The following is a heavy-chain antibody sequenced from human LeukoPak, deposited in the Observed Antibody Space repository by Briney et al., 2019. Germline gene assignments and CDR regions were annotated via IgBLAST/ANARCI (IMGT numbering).Heavy chain of an antibody. D-gene: IGHD2/OR15-2a*01. J-gene: IGHJ4*02. CDR3: AVDNRDF. CDR1: GASVGDYD. CDR2: IYTSGNT. V-gene: IGHV4-4*07. Sequence: PSESLSLSCAVSGASVGDYDWSWIRQAAGKGLEWLWGIYTSGNTSYNPSLQSRVTISVDVSKNQFSLRLISMTAADTGIYYCAVDNRDFWGQGTLVTVSS.